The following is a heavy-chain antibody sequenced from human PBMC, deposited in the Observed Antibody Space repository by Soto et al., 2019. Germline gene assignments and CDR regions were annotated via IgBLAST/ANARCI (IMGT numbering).Heavy chain of an antibody. J-gene: IGHJ4*02. CDR1: GGSISSGDYY. V-gene: IGHV4-30-4*01. CDR2: IYYSGST. CDR3: ARLDDSSGSLFDY. Sequence: SETLSLTCTVSGGSISSGDYYWSWIRQPPGKGLEWIGYIYYSGSTYYNPSLKSRVTMSVDTSKKQFSLRLTSVTAADTAMYYCARLDDSSGSLFDYWGQGTLVTVSS. D-gene: IGHD3-22*01.